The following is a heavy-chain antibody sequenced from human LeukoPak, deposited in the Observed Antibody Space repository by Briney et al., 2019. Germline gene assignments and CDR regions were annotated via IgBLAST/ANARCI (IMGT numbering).Heavy chain of an antibody. D-gene: IGHD3-16*01. Sequence: PSETLSLTCTVSSASVSSYYWSWVRQPPGGGLKWIGYISNSGSPSYNPSFKSRVTFSADTSKNHLSLKLNSVTPADTAVYFCARGGAGPLRDWGQGTLVTVSS. CDR3: ARGGAGPLRD. V-gene: IGHV4-59*02. CDR1: SASVSSYY. CDR2: ISNSGSP. J-gene: IGHJ4*02.